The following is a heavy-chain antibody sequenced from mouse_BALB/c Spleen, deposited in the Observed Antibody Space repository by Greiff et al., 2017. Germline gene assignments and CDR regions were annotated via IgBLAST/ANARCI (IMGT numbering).Heavy chain of an antibody. CDR2: IWAGGST. CDR1: GFSLTSYG. Sequence: VKLVESGPGLVAPSQSLSITCTVSGFSLTSYGVHWVRQPPGKGLEWLGVIWAGGSTNYNSALMSRLSISKDNSKSQVFLKMNSLQTDDTAMYYCARAYYRYGGYYAMDYWGQGTSVTVSS. J-gene: IGHJ4*01. D-gene: IGHD2-14*01. V-gene: IGHV2-9*02. CDR3: ARAYYRYGGYYAMDY.